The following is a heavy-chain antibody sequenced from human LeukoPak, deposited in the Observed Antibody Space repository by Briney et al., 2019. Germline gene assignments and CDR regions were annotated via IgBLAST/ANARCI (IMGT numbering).Heavy chain of an antibody. V-gene: IGHV4-59*08. Sequence: SETLSLTCTVSGGSISNKYWSWIRQPPGKGLEWIGYIYYSGSTNYNPSLKSRVTISVDTSKNQFSLKVNSVTAADTAVYYCARGDCSSTICYSPMDVWGKGTTVTVSS. CDR3: ARGDCSSTICYSPMDV. J-gene: IGHJ6*03. CDR2: IYYSGST. D-gene: IGHD2-2*01. CDR1: GGSISNKY.